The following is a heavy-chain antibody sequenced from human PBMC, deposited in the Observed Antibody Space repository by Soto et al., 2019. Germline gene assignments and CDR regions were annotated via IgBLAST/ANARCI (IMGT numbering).Heavy chain of an antibody. CDR2: IKQDGSEK. J-gene: IGHJ4*02. V-gene: IGHV3-7*03. CDR3: ARDGVRDSGIYPYDFAY. CDR1: GFTVSSYP. Sequence: EVQLVESGGGLVQPGGSLRLSCAASGFTVSSYPMSWVRQAPGKGREWVANIKQDGSEKYYVDSVKGRFTISRDNAKNSLYLQMNSRRAEDTAVYYCARDGVRDSGIYPYDFAYRGQGTLVPVSS. D-gene: IGHD1-26*01.